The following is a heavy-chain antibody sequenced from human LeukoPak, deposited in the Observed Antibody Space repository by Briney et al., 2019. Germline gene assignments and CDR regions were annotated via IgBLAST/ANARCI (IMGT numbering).Heavy chain of an antibody. V-gene: IGHV3-33*01. CDR1: GFSFRSYA. CDR2: MWYDKSDT. J-gene: IGHJ4*02. CDR3: ARSLTTLTYEGY. Sequence: PGRSLRLSCAASGFSFRSYAMHWVRQAPGKGLEWVAVMWYDKSDTYYADSVKGRFTVSRDNAKNSLFLQMNSLRAEDTAIYYCARSLTTLTYEGYWGQGTLVTVSS. D-gene: IGHD1-1*01.